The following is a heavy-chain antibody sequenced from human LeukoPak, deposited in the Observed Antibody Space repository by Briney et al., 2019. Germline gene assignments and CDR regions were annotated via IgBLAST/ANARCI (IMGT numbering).Heavy chain of an antibody. CDR2: IWHDGSNK. CDR1: GFIFSSYG. D-gene: IGHD3-10*01. Sequence: GGSLRLSCAASGFIFSSYGMHWIRQALGKGLEWVAVIWHDGSNKYYVDSVKGRFTISRDNSRNTLYLQMNSLRAEDTAVYFYARSPGSFDYWGQGTLVTVSS. V-gene: IGHV3-33*01. J-gene: IGHJ4*02. CDR3: ARSPGSFDY.